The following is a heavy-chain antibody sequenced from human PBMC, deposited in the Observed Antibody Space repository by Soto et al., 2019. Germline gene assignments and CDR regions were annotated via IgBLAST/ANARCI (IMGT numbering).Heavy chain of an antibody. CDR2: ISSSSTYI. D-gene: IGHD1-26*01. J-gene: IGHJ3*02. CDR3: ARDIEIGASDPSAFEI. CDR1: GFTFNNFG. Sequence: EVQLVESGGGLVKPGGSLRLSCAASGFTFNNFGMNWVRQAPGKGLAWVSSISSSSTYIHYADSVKGRFVISRDDAKNSLYLQMSSLRVEDTAVYYCARDIEIGASDPSAFEIWGQGTVVTVSS. V-gene: IGHV3-21*01.